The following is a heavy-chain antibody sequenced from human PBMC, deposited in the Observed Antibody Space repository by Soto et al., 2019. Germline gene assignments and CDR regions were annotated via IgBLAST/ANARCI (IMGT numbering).Heavy chain of an antibody. D-gene: IGHD2-21*01. CDR3: ARDWGACTPGECYSHGFDL. J-gene: IGHJ3*01. Sequence: QEQLVESGGGMVQPGGSLRLSCAVSGFTLDTYGMHWVRQAAGQGLEWVAVSWHDGRHLDYADSVRGRFTVFRDDSKNTLFLEMNGLRGDDTAVYYCARDWGACTPGECYSHGFDLWGQGKLVTVSS. CDR1: GFTLDTYG. CDR2: SWHDGRHL. V-gene: IGHV3-33*01.